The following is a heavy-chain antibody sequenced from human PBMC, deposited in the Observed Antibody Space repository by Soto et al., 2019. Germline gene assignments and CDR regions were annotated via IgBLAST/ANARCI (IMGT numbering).Heavy chain of an antibody. CDR3: SRCSMGMGGVVYASHYYYGMDV. CDR1: GYTFTSYA. Sequence: ASVKVSCKASGYTFTSYAMHWVRQAPGQRLEWMGWINAGNGNTKYSQKFQGRVTITRDTSASTAYMELSSLRSEDTAVYYCSRCSMGMGGVVYASHYYYGMDVWGQGTTVTVSS. J-gene: IGHJ6*02. D-gene: IGHD2-8*02. CDR2: INAGNGNT. V-gene: IGHV1-3*01.